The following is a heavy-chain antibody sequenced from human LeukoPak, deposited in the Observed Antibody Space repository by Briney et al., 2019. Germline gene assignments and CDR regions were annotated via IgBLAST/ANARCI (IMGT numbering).Heavy chain of an antibody. Sequence: GAPVKVSCRAFGYTFTSNYMHWVRQAPGQGPEWMGVISPSGGSTTYAQKFQGRVTLTRDMSTSTDYLELSSLRSEDTAVYYCARDNSVRDEAWWFNPWGQGTLVTVSS. CDR3: ARDNSVRDEAWWFNP. V-gene: IGHV1-46*01. CDR1: GYTFTSNY. D-gene: IGHD5-24*01. CDR2: ISPSGGST. J-gene: IGHJ5*02.